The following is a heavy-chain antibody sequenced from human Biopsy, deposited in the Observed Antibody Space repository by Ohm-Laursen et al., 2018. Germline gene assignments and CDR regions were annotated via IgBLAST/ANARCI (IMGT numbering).Heavy chain of an antibody. V-gene: IGHV1-2*02. CDR1: GYTFTDSY. CDR3: ARGGLNYWYFDL. D-gene: IGHD1-26*01. Sequence: GASVKVSCKASGYTFTDSYMHWVRQAPGQGLEWMGWINPNSGGTNCAQKFQGRVTMTRDTSMSTAYMELNRLRSDDTAVYYCARGGLNYWYFDLWGRGTLVTVSS. J-gene: IGHJ2*01. CDR2: INPNSGGT.